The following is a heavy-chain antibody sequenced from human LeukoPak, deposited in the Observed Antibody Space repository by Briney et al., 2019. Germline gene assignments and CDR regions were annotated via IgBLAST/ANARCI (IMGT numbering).Heavy chain of an antibody. D-gene: IGHD4-17*01. CDR1: GFTSSNYG. V-gene: IGHV3-30*18. J-gene: IGHJ4*02. CDR2: ISYDGSNR. CDR3: AKPIMTTVTTLGLYFDY. Sequence: GGSLRLSCAASGFTSSNYGMHWVRQAPGKGLEWVAVISYDGSNRYYADSVKGRFTISRDNSKNTLYLQMNSLRAEDTAVYYCAKPIMTTVTTLGLYFDYWGQGALVTVSS.